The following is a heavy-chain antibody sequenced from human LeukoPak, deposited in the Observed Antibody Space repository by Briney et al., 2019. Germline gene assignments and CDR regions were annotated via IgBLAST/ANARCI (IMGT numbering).Heavy chain of an antibody. CDR2: IYTSGST. CDR1: GGSISSGSYY. V-gene: IGHV4-61*02. D-gene: IGHD2-2*01. J-gene: IGHJ3*02. CDR3: ARITAAKQDAFDI. Sequence: SETLSLTCNVSGGSISSGSYYWSWIRQPAGKGLEWIGRIYTSGSTNYNPSLKSRVTISVDTSKNQFSLKLSSVTAADTAVYYCARITAAKQDAFDIWGQGTMVTVSS.